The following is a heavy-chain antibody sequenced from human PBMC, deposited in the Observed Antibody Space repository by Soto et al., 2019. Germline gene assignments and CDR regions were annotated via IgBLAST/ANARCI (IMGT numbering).Heavy chain of an antibody. J-gene: IGHJ5*02. CDR3: ARRGGGFDNWFDP. CDR1: GDSISSFY. V-gene: IGHV4-59*08. Sequence: QVQLQESGPGLVKPSETLSLTCTVSGDSISSFYWSWIRQPPGKGLEWIGYTRSTNYNPSLKSRATISVDTPLNRVSLRLTSVTAADTAVYYCARRGGGFDNWFDPWGQGTLVTVSS. CDR2: TRST.